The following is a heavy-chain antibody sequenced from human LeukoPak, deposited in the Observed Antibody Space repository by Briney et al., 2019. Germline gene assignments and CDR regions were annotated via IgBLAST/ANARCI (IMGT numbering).Heavy chain of an antibody. CDR2: ISGSGGST. J-gene: IGHJ5*02. CDR3: AKTPPPPAARNWFDP. CDR1: GFTFSSYA. D-gene: IGHD2-2*01. Sequence: GVSLRLSCAASGFTFSSYAMSWVRQAPGKGLAWVSAISGSGGSTYYADSVKGRFTIYRDNSKNTLYLQMTSLRAEDTAVYYCAKTPPPPAARNWFDPWGQGTLVTVSS. V-gene: IGHV3-23*01.